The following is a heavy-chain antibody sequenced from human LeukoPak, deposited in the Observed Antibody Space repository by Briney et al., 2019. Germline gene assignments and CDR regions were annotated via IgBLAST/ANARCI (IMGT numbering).Heavy chain of an antibody. D-gene: IGHD2-2*01. V-gene: IGHV1-69*05. Sequence: ASVKVSCKASGGTFSSYAISWVRQAPGQGLEWMGGIIPIFGTANYAQKFQGRVTITTDESTSTAYTELSSLRSEDTAVYYCARDWGVPAASRFFWFDPWGQGTLVTVSS. CDR1: GGTFSSYA. CDR3: ARDWGVPAASRFFWFDP. J-gene: IGHJ5*02. CDR2: IIPIFGTA.